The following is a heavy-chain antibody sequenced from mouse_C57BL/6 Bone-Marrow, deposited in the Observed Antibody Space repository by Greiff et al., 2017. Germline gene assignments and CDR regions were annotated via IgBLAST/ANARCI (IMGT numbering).Heavy chain of an antibody. Sequence: QVQLQQSGAELVMPGASVKLSCKASGYTFTSYWMHWVKQRPGQGLEWIGEIDPSDGCTNYNQKFKGKATLTVDKSSSTAYMQLSSLTSEDSAVCYCASSYDGWFAYWGQGTLVTVSA. CDR3: ASSYDGWFAY. D-gene: IGHD2-12*01. CDR1: GYTFTSYW. J-gene: IGHJ3*01. V-gene: IGHV1-69*01. CDR2: IDPSDGCT.